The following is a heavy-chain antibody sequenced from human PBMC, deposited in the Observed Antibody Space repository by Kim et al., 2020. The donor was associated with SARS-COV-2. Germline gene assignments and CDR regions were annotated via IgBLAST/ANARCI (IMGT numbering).Heavy chain of an antibody. CDR3: ARQGGYYYYGMDV. V-gene: IGHV4-59*08. D-gene: IGHD3-16*01. J-gene: IGHJ6*02. Sequence: HPSLKRRVTISVDTSKNQFSLKLSSVTAADTAVYYCARQGGYYYYGMDVWGQGTTVTVSS.